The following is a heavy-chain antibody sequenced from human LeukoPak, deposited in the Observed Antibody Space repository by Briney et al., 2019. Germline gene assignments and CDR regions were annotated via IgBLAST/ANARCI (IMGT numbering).Heavy chain of an antibody. J-gene: IGHJ4*02. V-gene: IGHV3-21*01. D-gene: IGHD3-10*01. CDR3: ARRGPAYGSGSYYLFDY. CDR1: GFTFSSYA. CDR2: ISSSSSYI. Sequence: PGGSLRLSCAASGFTFSSYAMSWVRQAPGKGLEWVSSISSSSSYIYYADSVKGRFTISRDNAKNSLYLQMNSLRAEDTAVYYCARRGPAYGSGSYYLFDYWGQGTLVTVSS.